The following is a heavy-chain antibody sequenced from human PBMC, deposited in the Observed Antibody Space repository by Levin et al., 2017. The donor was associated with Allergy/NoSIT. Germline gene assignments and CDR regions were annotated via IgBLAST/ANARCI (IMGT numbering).Heavy chain of an antibody. CDR3: ARTTSTVSRYFDDY. V-gene: IGHV5-10-1*01. Sequence: KVSCKGSGYSFTSYWIIWVRQMPGKGLEWMGRIDPRDSYTNYSPSFQGHVTRSVDKSISTAYLQRGSLKASDTAMYYCARTTSTVSRYFDDYWGQGTLVTVSS. CDR1: GYSFTSYW. J-gene: IGHJ4*02. CDR2: IDPRDSYT. D-gene: IGHD3-9*01.